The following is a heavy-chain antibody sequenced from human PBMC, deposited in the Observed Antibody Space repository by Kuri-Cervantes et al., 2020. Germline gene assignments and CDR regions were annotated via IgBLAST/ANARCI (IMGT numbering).Heavy chain of an antibody. CDR1: GGSISSYY. V-gene: IGHV4-59*12. Sequence: GSLRLSCTVSGGSISSYYWSWIRQPPGKGLEWIGYIYYSGSTNYNPSLKSRVTISVETSKNQFSLNLSSVTAADTAVYYCARGNWLFDAFDIWGQGTMVTVSS. CDR3: ARGNWLFDAFDI. J-gene: IGHJ3*02. CDR2: IYYSGST. D-gene: IGHD3-9*01.